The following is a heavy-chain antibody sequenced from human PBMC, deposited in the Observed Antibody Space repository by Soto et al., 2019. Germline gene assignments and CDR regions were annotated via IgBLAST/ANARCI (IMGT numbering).Heavy chain of an antibody. CDR3: ASPHYYGSGSYYMGLDY. V-gene: IGHV4-39*01. CDR2: IYYSGST. J-gene: IGHJ4*02. D-gene: IGHD3-10*01. Sequence: SETLSLTCTVSGGSISSSSYYWGWIRQPPGKGLEWIGSIYYSGSTYYNPSLKSRVTISVDTSKNQFSLKLSSVTAADTAVYYCASPHYYGSGSYYMGLDYWGQGTLVTVSS. CDR1: GGSISSSSYY.